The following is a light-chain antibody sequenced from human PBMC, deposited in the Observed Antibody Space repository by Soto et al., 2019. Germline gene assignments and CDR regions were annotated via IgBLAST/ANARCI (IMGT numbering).Light chain of an antibody. CDR3: QQYRTYSWT. J-gene: IGKJ1*01. CDR2: QAS. CDR1: QSIDSW. Sequence: DIQMTQSPSTLSASVGDRVTITCRASQSIDSWLAWYQQKPGRAPKLLIYQASSLESGVPSRFSGSGSGTEFTLTISILQPDDFATYYCQQYRTYSWTFGQGSKVEIK. V-gene: IGKV1-5*03.